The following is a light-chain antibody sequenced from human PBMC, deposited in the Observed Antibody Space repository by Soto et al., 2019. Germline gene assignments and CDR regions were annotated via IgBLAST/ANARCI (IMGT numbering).Light chain of an antibody. CDR3: LSYDISLSGWV. J-gene: IGLJ3*02. CDR2: GNS. CDR1: SSNIGAVYD. V-gene: IGLV1-40*01. Sequence: QSVLTQPPSVSGAPGQRVTISSTGSSSNIGAVYDVHWYQQLPGTAPKLLIYGNSNRLSGVPDRFSGSKSGTSASLAITGLRAEDEADYYCLSYDISLSGWVFGGGTKLTVL.